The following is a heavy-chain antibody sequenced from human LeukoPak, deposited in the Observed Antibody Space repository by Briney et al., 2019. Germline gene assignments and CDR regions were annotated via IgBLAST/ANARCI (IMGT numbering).Heavy chain of an antibody. CDR1: GYTFTSYG. V-gene: IGHV1-18*01. J-gene: IGHJ5*02. CDR2: IGAYNGNT. CDR3: AREGYSYGLNWFDP. D-gene: IGHD5-18*01. Sequence: ASVKVSCKASGYTFTSYGISWVRQAPGQGLEWMGWIGAYNGNTNYAQKLQGRVTMTTDTSTSTAYMELRSLRSDDTAVYYCAREGYSYGLNWFDPWGQGTLVTVSS.